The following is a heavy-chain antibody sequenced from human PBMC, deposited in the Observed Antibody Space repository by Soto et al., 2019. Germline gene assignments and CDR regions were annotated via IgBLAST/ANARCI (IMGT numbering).Heavy chain of an antibody. CDR3: ARVVSAHYYYYYMDV. J-gene: IGHJ6*03. CDR2: MNPNSGNT. V-gene: IGHV1-8*01. Sequence: QVQLVQSGAEVKKPGASVKVSCKASGYTFTSYDINWVRQATGQGLEWMGWMNPNSGNTGYAQKFQGRVTMTRITSISTAYMGLSSLRSEDTAVYYCARVVSAHYYYYYMDVWGKGTTVTVSS. CDR1: GYTFTSYD. D-gene: IGHD6-6*01.